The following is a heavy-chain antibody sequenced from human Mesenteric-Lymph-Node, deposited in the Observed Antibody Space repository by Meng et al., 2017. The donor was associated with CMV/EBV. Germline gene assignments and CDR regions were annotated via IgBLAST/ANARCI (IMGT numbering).Heavy chain of an antibody. Sequence: SVKVSCKASGYTFTTYGISWVRQAPGQGLEWMGGIIPILGIANYAQKFQGRVTITADKSTSTAYMELSSLRSEDTAVYYCARELSSHYGMDVWGQGTTVTVSS. CDR3: ARELSSHYGMDV. CDR1: GYTFTTYG. D-gene: IGHD3-10*01. J-gene: IGHJ6*02. V-gene: IGHV1-69*10. CDR2: IIPILGIA.